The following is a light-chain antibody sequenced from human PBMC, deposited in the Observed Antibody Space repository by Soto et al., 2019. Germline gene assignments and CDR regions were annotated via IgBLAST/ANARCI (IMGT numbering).Light chain of an antibody. CDR3: QHYGNSPLT. Sequence: EIVLTQSPGTLSLSPGDRATLSCRASQTISRIYLAWYQQKPGQAPRLLIYAASSRATGIPDRFSGSGSGTDFTLTIDRVEPEDFAVYYCQHYGNSPLTFGQGTRLEIK. J-gene: IGKJ5*01. V-gene: IGKV3-20*01. CDR1: QTISRIY. CDR2: AAS.